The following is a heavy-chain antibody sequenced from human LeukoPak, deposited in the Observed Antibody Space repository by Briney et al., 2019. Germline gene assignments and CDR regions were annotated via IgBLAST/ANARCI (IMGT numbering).Heavy chain of an antibody. J-gene: IGHJ4*01. CDR2: FRAYNGNT. Sequence: ASVNLCCSAAEYTFTTSGVSWLPQAPGQGLGWLGWFRAYNGNTNYAQKLQGRVTMTTDKSTSTVYMELRSLRSDATSLYSCAKDRHFCDILSGYYSSDYWGQGTLVTVSS. CDR3: AKDRHFCDILSGYYSSDY. V-gene: IGHV1-18*01. D-gene: IGHD3-9*01. CDR1: EYTFTTSG.